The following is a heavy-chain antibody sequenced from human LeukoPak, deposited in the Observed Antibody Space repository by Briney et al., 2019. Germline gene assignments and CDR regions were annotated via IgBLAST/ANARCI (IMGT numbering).Heavy chain of an antibody. J-gene: IGHJ4*02. CDR3: ARESGSGVRDFDY. Sequence: PSETLSLTCTVSGGSISSGGYYWSWIRQPPGKGLEWIGYIYHSGSTYYNPSLKSRVTISVDTSKNQFSLKLSSVTAADTAVYYCARESGSGVRDFDYWGQGTLVTVSS. CDR2: IYHSGST. V-gene: IGHV4-30-2*01. D-gene: IGHD3-10*01. CDR1: GGSISSGGYY.